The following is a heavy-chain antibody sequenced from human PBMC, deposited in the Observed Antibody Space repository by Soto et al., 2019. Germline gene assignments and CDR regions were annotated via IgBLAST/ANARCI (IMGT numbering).Heavy chain of an antibody. CDR2: IWPDGNNR. D-gene: IGHD1-1*01. V-gene: IGHV3-33*01. Sequence: QVQLVESGGGVVQPGRSLRLSCAASGFMFSNHGMHWVRQAPGKGLEWVAVIWPDGNNRYYADSVKGRFTISRDNSKNTVYLQMNSLRAEDRAVYYCVRGDNWNDEASDCWGQGTLVTVSS. J-gene: IGHJ4*02. CDR3: VRGDNWNDEASDC. CDR1: GFMFSNHG.